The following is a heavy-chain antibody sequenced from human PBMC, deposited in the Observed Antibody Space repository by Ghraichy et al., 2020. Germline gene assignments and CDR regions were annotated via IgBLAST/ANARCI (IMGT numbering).Heavy chain of an antibody. CDR3: ASLGIQLWFGLVQGGLYDSSGILSTTTDY. CDR2: INHSGST. CDR1: GGSFSGYY. Sequence: SETLSLTCAVYGGSFSGYYWSWIRQPPGKGLEWIGEINHSGSTNYNPSLKSRVTISVDTSKNQFSLKLSSVTAADTAVYYCASLGIQLWFGLVQGGLYDSSGILSTTTDYWGQGTLVTVSS. J-gene: IGHJ4*02. D-gene: IGHD5-18*01. V-gene: IGHV4-34*01.